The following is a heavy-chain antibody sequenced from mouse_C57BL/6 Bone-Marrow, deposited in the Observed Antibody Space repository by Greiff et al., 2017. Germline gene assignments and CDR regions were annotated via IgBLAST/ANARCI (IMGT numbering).Heavy chain of an antibody. CDR2: IYPSSGST. CDR3: AQIYYYAEGFAD. CDR1: GYTFTSYG. J-gene: IGHJ3*01. V-gene: IGHV1-81*01. D-gene: IGHD1-1*01. Sequence: VQLQQSGAELVRPGASVKLSCKASGYTFTSYGISWVKQRTGQGLEWIGGIYPSSGSTYYNEKFKGKATLTADKSSSTAYMELRSLTSEDSAVYVCAQIYYYAEGFADWGQGTLVTVSA.